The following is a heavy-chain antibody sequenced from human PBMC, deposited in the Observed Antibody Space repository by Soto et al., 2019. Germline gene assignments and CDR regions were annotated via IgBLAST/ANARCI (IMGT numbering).Heavy chain of an antibody. D-gene: IGHD3-22*01. V-gene: IGHV4-59*01. CDR1: GASISSSY. CDR2: AYYSGST. CDR3: ARGYYDSNGQSNTFDI. Sequence: SETLSLTCTVSGASISSSYWSWIRQSPGKRLEWIGYAYYSGSTKYNPSLKSRVTISVDTSKNQFSLKLSSVTAADTAVYYCARGYYDSNGQSNTFDIWGQGTMVTVSS. J-gene: IGHJ3*02.